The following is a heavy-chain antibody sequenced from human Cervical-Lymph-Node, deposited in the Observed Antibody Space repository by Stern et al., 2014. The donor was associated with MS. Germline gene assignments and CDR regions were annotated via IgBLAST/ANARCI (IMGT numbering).Heavy chain of an antibody. D-gene: IGHD3-3*01. Sequence: VQLVESGSGLVRPSQTLSLTCTVSGGSVSSGGYTWSWLRQPTGKGLEGVGYIYEDESSYYNPALKARVTISIDRSKNQFSLRLSSMTAADTALYYCARVVRFLEWVPFDPWGQGILVTVSS. CDR3: ARVVRFLEWVPFDP. V-gene: IGHV4-30-2*01. CDR1: GGSVSSGGYT. CDR2: IYEDESS. J-gene: IGHJ5*02.